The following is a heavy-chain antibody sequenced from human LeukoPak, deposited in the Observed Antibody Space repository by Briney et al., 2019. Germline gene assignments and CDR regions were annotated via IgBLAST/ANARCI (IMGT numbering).Heavy chain of an antibody. CDR3: ARGGLLAFDI. CDR2: INHSGST. CDR1: GGSFSGYY. J-gene: IGHJ3*02. D-gene: IGHD2-15*01. V-gene: IGHV4-34*01. Sequence: PSETLSLTCAVYGGSFSGYYWSWIRQPPGKGLEWIGEINHSGSTNYNPSLKSRVTISVDTSKNQFSLKLSSVTAADTAVYYCARGGLLAFDIWGQGTMVTVSS.